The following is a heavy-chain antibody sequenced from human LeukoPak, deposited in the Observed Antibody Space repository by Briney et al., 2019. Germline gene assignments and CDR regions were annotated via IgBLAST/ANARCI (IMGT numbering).Heavy chain of an antibody. CDR1: GFTFSSYS. CDR3: ARARGPQVFDY. Sequence: GGSLRLSCAASGFTFSSYSMNWVRQAPGKGLEWVSSISGSSSYIYYADSVKGRFTISRDNAKNSLYLQMNSLRAEDTAVYYCARARGPQVFDYWGQGTLVTVSS. J-gene: IGHJ4*02. CDR2: ISGSSSYI. V-gene: IGHV3-21*01.